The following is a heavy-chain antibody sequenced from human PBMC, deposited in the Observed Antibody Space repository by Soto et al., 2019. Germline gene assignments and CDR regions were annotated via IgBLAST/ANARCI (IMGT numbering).Heavy chain of an antibody. J-gene: IGHJ4*02. V-gene: IGHV5-51*01. CDR1: GYSFTNYW. CDR3: PSPDSNGYYEY. Sequence: GESLKISCQGSGYSFTNYWIAWVRQMPGRGLEWMGIINGGDSDTRYSPSFQGQVIVSVDKSITTAYLQWSSLKASDTAVYYGPSPDSNGYYEYWGQGNPAPVS. D-gene: IGHD3-22*01. CDR2: INGGDSDT.